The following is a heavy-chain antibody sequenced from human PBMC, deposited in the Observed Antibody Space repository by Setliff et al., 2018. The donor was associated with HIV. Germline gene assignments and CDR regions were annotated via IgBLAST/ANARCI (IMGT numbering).Heavy chain of an antibody. Sequence: GGSLRLSCAASAATFGTYSMNWIRQAPGKGLEWVSSISSSSRYIYYADSVKGRFTISRDNADNSLYLQMNSLTAEDTAVYYCARDVSWRVRTYIDYWGQGALVTVSS. D-gene: IGHD3-3*01. J-gene: IGHJ4*02. CDR2: ISSSSRYI. CDR3: ARDVSWRVRTYIDY. CDR1: AATFGTYS. V-gene: IGHV3-21*01.